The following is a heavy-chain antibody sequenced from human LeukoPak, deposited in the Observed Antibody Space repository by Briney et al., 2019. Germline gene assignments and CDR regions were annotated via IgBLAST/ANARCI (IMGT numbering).Heavy chain of an antibody. CDR3: AKDRYSSGWANGFDI. V-gene: IGHV3-33*06. J-gene: IGHJ3*02. D-gene: IGHD6-19*01. CDR1: GFTFSSYG. CDR2: IWYDGSNN. Sequence: GGSLRLSCAASGFTFSSYGMHWVRQAPGEGLEWVAVIWYDGSNNYYGDSVKGRFTISRDNSKNTLYLQMNSLRAEDTAVYYCAKDRYSSGWANGFDIWGQGTMVTVSS.